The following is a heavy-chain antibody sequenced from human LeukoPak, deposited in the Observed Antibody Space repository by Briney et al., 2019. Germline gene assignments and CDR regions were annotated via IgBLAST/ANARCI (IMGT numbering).Heavy chain of an antibody. D-gene: IGHD1-14*01. CDR3: ARVAYGSSWFDP. CDR2: IYYSGRT. V-gene: IGHV4-59*01. CDR1: GDSISSDY. J-gene: IGHJ5*02. Sequence: SETLSLTCTVSGDSISSDYWSWIRQPPGKGLEWIGYIYYSGRTTYNPSLKSRVTISVDTSKNQFSLKLTSVPAADTAVYYCARVAYGSSWFDPWGRGTLVTVSS.